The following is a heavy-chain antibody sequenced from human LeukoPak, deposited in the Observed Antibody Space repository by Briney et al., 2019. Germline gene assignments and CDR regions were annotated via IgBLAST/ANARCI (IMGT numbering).Heavy chain of an antibody. CDR1: GFTFSSYA. D-gene: IGHD3-3*01. J-gene: IGHJ6*03. Sequence: GRSLRLSCAASGFTFSSYAMHWVRQAPGKGLEWVAVISYDGSNKYYADSVKGRFTISRDNSKNTLYLQMNSLRAEDTAVYYCAREYYDFWSGYYNYYYYSMDVWGKGTTVTVSS. V-gene: IGHV3-30*01. CDR2: ISYDGSNK. CDR3: AREYYDFWSGYYNYYYYSMDV.